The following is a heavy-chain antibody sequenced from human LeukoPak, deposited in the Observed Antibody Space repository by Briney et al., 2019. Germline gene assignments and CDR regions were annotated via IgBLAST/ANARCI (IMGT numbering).Heavy chain of an antibody. V-gene: IGHV3-74*01. CDR3: TRDLMDYDVSTGLHHYYMDV. Sequence: GGSLRLSCAASGFTVSNNYMIWVRQAPGKGLEWVSRINGDGRNINYADSVRGRFTISRDNAKNTLYLQMNTLRVEDTAVYYCTRDLMDYDVSTGLHHYYMDVWGQGTTVTVSS. CDR1: GFTVSNNY. D-gene: IGHD3-9*01. J-gene: IGHJ6*02. CDR2: INGDGRNI.